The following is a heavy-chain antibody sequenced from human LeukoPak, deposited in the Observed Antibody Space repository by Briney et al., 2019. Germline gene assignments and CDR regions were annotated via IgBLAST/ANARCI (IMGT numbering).Heavy chain of an antibody. Sequence: GGSLRLSCAASGFTFSNYGIHWVRQAPGKGLEWVAIISHDGSDKYYGDSVKGRFTISRDNSKNTLYLQMNSLRAEDTAVYYCAKDFVDSSGYFFDYWGQGTLVTVSS. V-gene: IGHV3-30*18. CDR3: AKDFVDSSGYFFDY. D-gene: IGHD3-22*01. CDR1: GFTFSNYG. CDR2: ISHDGSDK. J-gene: IGHJ4*02.